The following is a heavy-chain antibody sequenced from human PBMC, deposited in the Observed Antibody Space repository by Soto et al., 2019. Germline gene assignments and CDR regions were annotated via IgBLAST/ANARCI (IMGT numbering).Heavy chain of an antibody. J-gene: IGHJ6*02. V-gene: IGHV4-4*02. CDR3: ARWNGASYTGMDV. Sequence: PSETLSLTCAVSGGSISSSNGWSWVRQPPGKGLEWIGEIYHSGSTNYNPSLKSRVTISVDRSKNQFSLKLSSVTAADTAVYYCARWNGASYTGMDVWGQDNTVTVSS. CDR1: GGSISSSNG. CDR2: IYHSGST. D-gene: IGHD1-1*01.